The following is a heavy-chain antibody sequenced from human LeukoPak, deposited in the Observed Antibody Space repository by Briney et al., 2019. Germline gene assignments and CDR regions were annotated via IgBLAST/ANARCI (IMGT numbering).Heavy chain of an antibody. Sequence: AASVKVSCKLSGYTGIELSIHWVRQVPGKGLEWMGGFDPEDGETKYAQKFQGRVTMTEDTSTDTAYMELSRLTSEGTAVYYCATHTISGVVTYASLIWGRGTLVTVSS. J-gene: IGHJ3*02. CDR2: FDPEDGET. CDR1: GYTGIELS. CDR3: ATHTISGVVTYASLI. V-gene: IGHV1-24*01. D-gene: IGHD3-3*01.